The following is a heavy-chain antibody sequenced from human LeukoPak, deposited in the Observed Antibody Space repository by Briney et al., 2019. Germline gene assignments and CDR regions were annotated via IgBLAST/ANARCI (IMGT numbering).Heavy chain of an antibody. CDR1: GFTFSSYD. CDR2: IGTLGDT. J-gene: IGHJ4*02. D-gene: IGHD3-22*01. V-gene: IGHV3-13*01. Sequence: GGSRRLSCAASGFTFSSYDFHWVRQVPGYGLEWVSGIGTLGDTYYLGSVKGRFTISRESAKNSLYLQMNSLRAGDTAVYYCARGRSFNYNDNRSHYPYWGQGAVVTVSS. CDR3: ARGRSFNYNDNRSHYPY.